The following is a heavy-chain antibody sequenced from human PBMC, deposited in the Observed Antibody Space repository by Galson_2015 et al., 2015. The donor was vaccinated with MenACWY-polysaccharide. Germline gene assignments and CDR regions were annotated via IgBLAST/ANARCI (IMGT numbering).Heavy chain of an antibody. CDR1: GFTLSSYA. V-gene: IGHV3-23*01. D-gene: IGHD3-16*01. Sequence: SLRLSCAASGFTLSSYAMSWVRQAPGKGLEWVSSISGSSGRTWFADSVKGRFTISVDNSKNTLYLQMNSLRAEDTAVYYCAKDGDVQRPPDAFDIWGQGTMVTVS. CDR2: ISGSSGRT. CDR3: AKDGDVQRPPDAFDI. J-gene: IGHJ3*02.